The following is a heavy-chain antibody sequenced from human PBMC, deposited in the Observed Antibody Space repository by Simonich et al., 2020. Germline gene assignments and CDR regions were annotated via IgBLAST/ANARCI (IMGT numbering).Heavy chain of an antibody. Sequence: QVQLQESGPGLVKPSETLSLTCTVSGGSISSYYWSWIRQPPGKGLDWIGYIYYSGSTNYNPSLKSRVTISVDTSKNQFSLKLSSVTAADTAVYYCARSLGYYYYYYGMDVWGQGTTVTVSS. V-gene: IGHV4-59*08. D-gene: IGHD1-26*01. CDR1: GGSISSYY. J-gene: IGHJ6*02. CDR3: ARSLGYYYYYYGMDV. CDR2: IYYSGST.